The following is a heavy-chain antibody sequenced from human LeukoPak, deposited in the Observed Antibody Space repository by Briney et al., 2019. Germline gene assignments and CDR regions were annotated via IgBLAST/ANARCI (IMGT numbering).Heavy chain of an antibody. CDR1: GGSISSSSYY. CDR3: AKGRYCSSTSCCPGYYYYYYMDV. J-gene: IGHJ6*03. V-gene: IGHV4-39*01. CDR2: IYYSGST. Sequence: PSETLSLTCTVSGGSISSSSYYWGWIRQPPGKGLEWIGSIYYSGSTYYNPSLKSRVTISVDTSKNEFSLKLTSVTAADTAVYYCAKGRYCSSTSCCPGYYYYYYMDVWGKGTTVTVSS. D-gene: IGHD2-2*01.